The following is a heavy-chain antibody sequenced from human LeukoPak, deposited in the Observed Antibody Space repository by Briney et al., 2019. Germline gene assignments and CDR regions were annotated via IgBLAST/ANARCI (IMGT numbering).Heavy chain of an antibody. CDR2: ISWNSGSI. CDR3: AKEKWFSATTNYFDY. V-gene: IGHV3-9*01. Sequence: PGRSLRLSCAASGFTFDDYAMHWVRQAPGNGLEWVSGISWNSGSIGYADSVKGRFTISRDNAKNSLYLQMNSLRAEDTALYYCAKEKWFSATTNYFDYWGQGTLVTVSS. J-gene: IGHJ4*02. D-gene: IGHD5-12*01. CDR1: GFTFDDYA.